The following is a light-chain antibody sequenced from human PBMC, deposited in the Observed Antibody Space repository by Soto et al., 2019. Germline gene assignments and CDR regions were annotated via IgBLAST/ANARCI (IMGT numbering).Light chain of an antibody. CDR2: GAS. Sequence: EIVLSQSPAPLSLSPGERATLSCRARQSVSTYLAWYQQKPGQAPRLLIYGASTRATGLPARFSGSGSGTEFTLTISSLQSEDFAVYYCQQYNNWPPQITFGQGTRLEIK. CDR1: QSVSTY. J-gene: IGKJ5*01. V-gene: IGKV3-15*01. CDR3: QQYNNWPPQIT.